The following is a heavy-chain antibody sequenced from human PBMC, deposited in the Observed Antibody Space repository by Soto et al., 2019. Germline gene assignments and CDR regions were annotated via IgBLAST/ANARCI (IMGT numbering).Heavy chain of an antibody. Sequence: QVQLVQSGAEVQKPGSSVKVSCKASGGTFTSYAFNWVRQAPGRGLEWMGRVIPVLGVADYAQNFQDRVTXXXDXXXSTXXXXLSSLRXXXXXXXXXXXXXXXXXRXYFAHWGQGTRVTVSS. J-gene: IGHJ4*02. CDR2: VIPVLGVA. CDR1: GGTFTSYA. CDR3: XXXXXXXXRXYFAH. V-gene: IGHV1-69*02.